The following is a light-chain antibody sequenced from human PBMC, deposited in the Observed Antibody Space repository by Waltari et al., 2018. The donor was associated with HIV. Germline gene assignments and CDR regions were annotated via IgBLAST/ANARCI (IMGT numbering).Light chain of an antibody. CDR3: QQYHSCSRP. V-gene: IGKV1-5*03. CDR1: QSISTW. J-gene: IGKJ5*01. Sequence: DIQMTQSPSTLSASVGDRVTITCRSSQSISTWLAWYQQQPGRAPKLLIYKTSSLHSGVQARFSGSGSGTEFSLTISSLQPDDLTTYYCQQYHSCSRPFGQGTRLEMK. CDR2: KTS.